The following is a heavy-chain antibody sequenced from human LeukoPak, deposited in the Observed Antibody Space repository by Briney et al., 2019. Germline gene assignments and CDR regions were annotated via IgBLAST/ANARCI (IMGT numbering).Heavy chain of an antibody. Sequence: PGGSLRLPCAASGLPLRTYIMNLVRQAPRKGLELVSCISCSATYMYYPDSVKARFTISREHAKNSLYLQMNSLRAEDTAVYYCARGGVGLVIIPGWEYDYYGLDVWGQGTTVTVSS. D-gene: IGHD3/OR15-3a*01. J-gene: IGHJ6*02. V-gene: IGHV3-21*01. CDR2: ISCSATYM. CDR3: ARGGVGLVIIPGWEYDYYGLDV. CDR1: GLPLRTYI.